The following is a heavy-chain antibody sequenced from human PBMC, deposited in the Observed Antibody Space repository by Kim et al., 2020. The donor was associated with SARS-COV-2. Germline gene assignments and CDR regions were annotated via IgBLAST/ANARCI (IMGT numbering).Heavy chain of an antibody. D-gene: IGHD6-19*01. CDR3: ARPTRRLWLVVDY. CDR1: GGSISSSSYY. Sequence: SETLSLTCTVSGGSISSSSYYWGWIRQPPGKGLEWIGSIYYSGSTYYNPSLKSRVTISVDTSKNQFSLKLSSVTAADTAVYYCARPTRRLWLVVDYWGQGTLVTVSS. J-gene: IGHJ4*02. V-gene: IGHV4-39*01. CDR2: IYYSGST.